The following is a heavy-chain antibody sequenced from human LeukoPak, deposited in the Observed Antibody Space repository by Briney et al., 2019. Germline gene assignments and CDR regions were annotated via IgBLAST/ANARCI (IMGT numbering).Heavy chain of an antibody. CDR3: AKGSSNGRPYYFDF. CDR1: GFTFSDHG. D-gene: IGHD6-25*01. J-gene: IGHJ4*02. V-gene: IGHV3-23*01. Sequence: GGSLRLSCEASGFTFSDHGMGWVRQAPGKGLEWVSASNGYDTYYADSVKGRFTISKDNSKNTLYLQMNSLRAEDSAIYYCAKGSSNGRPYYFDFWGPGSLVTVSS. CDR2: SNGYDT.